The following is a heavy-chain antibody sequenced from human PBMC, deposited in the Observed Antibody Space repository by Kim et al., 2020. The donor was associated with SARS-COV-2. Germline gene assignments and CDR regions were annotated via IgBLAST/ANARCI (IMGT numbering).Heavy chain of an antibody. V-gene: IGHV4-59*01. CDR2: MSYSGSS. J-gene: IGHJ4*02. CDR1: GGSITTSY. D-gene: IGHD3-22*01. Sequence: SETLSLTCTVSGGSITTSYWSWIRQPPGKGLEWIGFMSYSGSSNYSPSLRGRVTMTVDTSKNQFSLTMTSLTSADTAVYYCAGHSYNSGGSFDYWGRGTLVTGSS. CDR3: AGHSYNSGGSFDY.